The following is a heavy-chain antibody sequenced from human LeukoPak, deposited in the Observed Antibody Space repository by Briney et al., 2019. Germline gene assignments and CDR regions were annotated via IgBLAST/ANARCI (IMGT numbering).Heavy chain of an antibody. J-gene: IGHJ6*03. D-gene: IGHD4-23*01. Sequence: SETLSLTCAVYGGSFSGYYWSWIRQPPGKGLEWIGEINHSGNTNSNPSLKSRVTMSVDTSKNQFSLKLSSLTASDTAMYYCARREPHGDYGGKIRYYYYMDVWGKGTTITISS. V-gene: IGHV4-34*01. CDR1: GGSFSGYY. CDR2: INHSGNT. CDR3: ARREPHGDYGGKIRYYYYMDV.